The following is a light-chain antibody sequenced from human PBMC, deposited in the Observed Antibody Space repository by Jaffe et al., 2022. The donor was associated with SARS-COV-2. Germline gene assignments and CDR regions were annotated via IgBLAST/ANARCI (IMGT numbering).Light chain of an antibody. CDR1: SLRDYY. Sequence: SSELTQDPAVSVALGQTVRITCQGDSLRDYYANWYQQKPGQTPVLVIYRENNRPSGIPDRFSGSRSVNTASLTITATQAEDEADYYCDSRDNSGYRHFGSGTKVTVL. CDR2: REN. CDR3: DSRDNSGYRH. V-gene: IGLV3-19*01. J-gene: IGLJ1*01.